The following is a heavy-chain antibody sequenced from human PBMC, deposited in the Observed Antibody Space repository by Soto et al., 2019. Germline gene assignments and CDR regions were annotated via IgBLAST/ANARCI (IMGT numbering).Heavy chain of an antibody. J-gene: IGHJ4*02. CDR1: GGSFSGYY. D-gene: IGHD2-8*02. CDR2: INHSGST. V-gene: IGHV4-34*01. CDR3: ARDKITGLFDY. Sequence: PSETLSLTCAVYGGSFSGYYWTWNRQPPGTGLEWIGEINHSGSTNYNPSLKSRVTISVDTSKNQFSLKLTSVTAADTAVYYCARDKITGLFDYWGQGTLVT.